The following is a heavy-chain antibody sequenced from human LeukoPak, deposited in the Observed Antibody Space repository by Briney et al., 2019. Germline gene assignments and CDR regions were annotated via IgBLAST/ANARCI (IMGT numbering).Heavy chain of an antibody. CDR1: GGSFSGYY. V-gene: IGHV4-34*01. Sequence: SETLSLTCAVYGGSFSGYYWSWIRQPPGKGLEWIGEINHSRSTNYNPSLKSRVTISVDTSKNQFSLKLSSVTAADTAVYYCARGRLLPTRGEDYWGQGTLVTVSS. J-gene: IGHJ4*02. CDR2: INHSRST. D-gene: IGHD3-22*01. CDR3: ARGRLLPTRGEDY.